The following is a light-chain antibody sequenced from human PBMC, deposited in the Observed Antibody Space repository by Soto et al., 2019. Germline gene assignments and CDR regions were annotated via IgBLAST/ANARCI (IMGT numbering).Light chain of an antibody. CDR2: GAS. CDR1: QSVSSSY. J-gene: IGKJ1*01. CDR3: QQYGSSFTWT. V-gene: IGKV3-20*01. Sequence: EIVLTQSPGTLSLSPGERATLSCRAIQSVSSSYLAWYQQKPGQAPRLLIYGASSRATGIPDRFSGSGSGTDFTLTISRLEPEDFAVYYCQQYGSSFTWTFGQGTKVDI.